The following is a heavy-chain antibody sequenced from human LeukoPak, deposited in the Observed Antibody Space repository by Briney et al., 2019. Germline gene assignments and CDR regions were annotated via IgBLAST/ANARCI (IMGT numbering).Heavy chain of an antibody. CDR1: GGSISSYY. CDR3: ARSLAAAGTGSNGFDP. J-gene: IGHJ5*02. D-gene: IGHD6-13*01. Sequence: SETLSLTCTVSGGSISSYYWSWIRQPPGKGLEWIGYIYYSGSTNYNPSLKSRVTISVDTSKNQFSLKLSSVTAADTAVYYCARSLAAAGTGSNGFDPWGQGTLVTVSS. CDR2: IYYSGST. V-gene: IGHV4-59*01.